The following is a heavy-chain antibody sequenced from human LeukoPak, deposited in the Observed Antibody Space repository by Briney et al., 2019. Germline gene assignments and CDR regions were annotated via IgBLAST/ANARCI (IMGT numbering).Heavy chain of an antibody. Sequence: PGGSLRLSCAASGFTFSGSAMHWVRRASGKGLECVGRIRSKANSYATAYAASVKGRVTIFRDDSKNTAYLQMNSLKTEDTAVYYCTRLAYYDFWSGSPDAFDIWGQGTMVTVSS. CDR1: GFTFSGSA. CDR2: IRSKANSYAT. J-gene: IGHJ3*02. CDR3: TRLAYYDFWSGSPDAFDI. V-gene: IGHV3-73*01. D-gene: IGHD3-3*01.